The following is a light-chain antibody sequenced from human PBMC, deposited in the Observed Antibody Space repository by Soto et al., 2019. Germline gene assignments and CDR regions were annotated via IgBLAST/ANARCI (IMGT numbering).Light chain of an antibody. J-gene: IGLJ2*01. Sequence: QSALTQPPSASGSPGQSVTISCTGTSNDVGGYNYVSWYQQHPGKAPKLMIHEVSNRPSGVPDRFSGSESGNTASLTVSGLLTEDEADYYCSSYGGANTVVFGGGTKLTVL. CDR3: SSYGGANTVV. V-gene: IGLV2-8*01. CDR1: SNDVGGYNY. CDR2: EVS.